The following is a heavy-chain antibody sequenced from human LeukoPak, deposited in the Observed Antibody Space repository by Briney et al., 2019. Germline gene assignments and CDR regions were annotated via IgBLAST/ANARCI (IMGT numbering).Heavy chain of an antibody. V-gene: IGHV4-34*01. J-gene: IGHJ6*02. CDR3: ARHPNWGFDWLPHGMDV. Sequence: SETLSLTCAVYGGSFSGYYWSWIRQPPGKGLEWIGEINHSGSTNYNPSLKSRVTISVDTSKNQFSLKLSSVTAADTAVYYCARHPNWGFDWLPHGMDVWGQGTTVTVSS. D-gene: IGHD3-9*01. CDR2: INHSGST. CDR1: GGSFSGYY.